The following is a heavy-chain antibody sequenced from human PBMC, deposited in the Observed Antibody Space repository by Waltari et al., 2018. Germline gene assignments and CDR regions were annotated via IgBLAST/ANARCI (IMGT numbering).Heavy chain of an antibody. D-gene: IGHD5-18*01. CDR2: IKHSGST. J-gene: IGHJ5*02. V-gene: IGHV4-34*01. Sequence: QVQLQQWGAGLLKPSETLSLTCAVYGGSFSGYYWSWIRQPPGKGLEWIGEIKHSGSTNYNPSLKSRVTISVDTSKNQFSLKLSSVTAADTAVYYCARGSGYSYGHWFDPWGQGTLVTVSS. CDR1: GGSFSGYY. CDR3: ARGSGYSYGHWFDP.